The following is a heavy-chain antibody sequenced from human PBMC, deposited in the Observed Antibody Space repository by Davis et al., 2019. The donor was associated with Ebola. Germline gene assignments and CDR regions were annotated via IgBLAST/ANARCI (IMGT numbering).Heavy chain of an antibody. CDR3: TRSRDGYNHGFS. Sequence: GESPKISCTTLGSTFSNDGMHRVRQAPGKGLERVAVIWRDGGLAYNAAFVKGRFTISRDNSKSTMYLQMNSLRVDDTAVYYRTRSRDGYNHGFSWGQGTLVTVSS. CDR2: IWRDGGLA. D-gene: IGHD5-24*01. CDR1: GSTFSNDG. J-gene: IGHJ4*02. V-gene: IGHV3-33*01.